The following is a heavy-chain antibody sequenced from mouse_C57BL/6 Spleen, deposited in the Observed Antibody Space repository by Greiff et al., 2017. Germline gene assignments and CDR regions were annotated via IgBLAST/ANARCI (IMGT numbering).Heavy chain of an antibody. Sequence: QVQLQQPGAELVMPGASVKLSCKASGYTFTSYWMHWVKQRPGQGLEWIGEIDPSDSYTNYNQKFKGKSTLTVDKSSSPAYMQLSRLTSEDSAVYYCARKGGTAYWGQGTLVTVSA. D-gene: IGHD3-3*01. V-gene: IGHV1-69*01. CDR2: IDPSDSYT. J-gene: IGHJ3*01. CDR1: GYTFTSYW. CDR3: ARKGGTAY.